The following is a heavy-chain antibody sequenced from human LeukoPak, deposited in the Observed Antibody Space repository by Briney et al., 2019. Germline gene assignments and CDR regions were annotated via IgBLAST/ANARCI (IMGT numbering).Heavy chain of an antibody. J-gene: IGHJ4*02. CDR3: ARMHDPTHGLLDD. D-gene: IGHD4-17*01. CDR1: RGTFSGYS. Sequence: SVKVSCKASRGTFSGYSISWVRQAPGQGVEWMGRISLMFGTTNYALKFQGRVTITADDSTGSAYMELTSLRSEDTAVYYCARMHDPTHGLLDDWGQGTLVTVSS. V-gene: IGHV1-69*15. CDR2: ISLMFGTT.